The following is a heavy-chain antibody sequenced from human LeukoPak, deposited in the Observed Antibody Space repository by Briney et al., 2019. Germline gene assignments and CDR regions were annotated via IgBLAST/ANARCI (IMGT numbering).Heavy chain of an antibody. J-gene: IGHJ3*02. CDR1: GFTFSSYS. CDR2: ISGSGGST. Sequence: GGSLRLSCAASGFTFSSYSMNWVRQAPGKGLEWVSAISGSGGSTYYADSVKGRFTISRDNSKNTLYLQMNSLRAEDTAVYYCAKDSSRSSHAFDIWGQGTMVTVSS. D-gene: IGHD6-6*01. CDR3: AKDSSRSSHAFDI. V-gene: IGHV3-23*01.